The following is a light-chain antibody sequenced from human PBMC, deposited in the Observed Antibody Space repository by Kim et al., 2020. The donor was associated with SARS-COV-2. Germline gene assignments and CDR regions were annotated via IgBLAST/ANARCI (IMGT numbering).Light chain of an antibody. V-gene: IGLV2-23*02. J-gene: IGLJ1*01. CDR3: CSYAVSITFV. CDR2: EVS. CDR1: SSDVGSYSH. Sequence: QSALTQPASVSGSPGQSITISCTGTSSDVGSYSHVSWYQQHPGKAPKLIIYEVSERPSGVSSRFSGSKSGNRASLTISGLRAEDEADYYCCSYAVSITFVFGTGTKVTVL.